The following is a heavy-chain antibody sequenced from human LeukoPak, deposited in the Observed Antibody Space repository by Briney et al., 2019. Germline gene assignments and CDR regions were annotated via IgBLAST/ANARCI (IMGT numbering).Heavy chain of an antibody. Sequence: GRSLRLSCAASGFTFSSYAMHWVRQAPGKGLEWVAVISYDGSNKYYADSVKGRFTISRDNSKNTLYLQMNSLRAEDTVVYYCARDLLWFGELPTGFDYWGQGTLVTVSS. CDR2: ISYDGSNK. D-gene: IGHD3-10*01. V-gene: IGHV3-30-3*01. CDR3: ARDLLWFGELPTGFDY. CDR1: GFTFSSYA. J-gene: IGHJ4*02.